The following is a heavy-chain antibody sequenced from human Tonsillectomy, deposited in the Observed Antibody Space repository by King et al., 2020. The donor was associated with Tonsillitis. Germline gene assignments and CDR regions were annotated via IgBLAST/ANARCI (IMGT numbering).Heavy chain of an antibody. D-gene: IGHD6-6*01. J-gene: IGHJ6*02. CDR2: IYRDGST. CDR3: AIIGSSSSLYYYYGMDV. Sequence: EVQLVESGGGLVQPGGSLRLSCEASGFTVSSNYMTWVRQAPGKGLEWVSVIYRDGSTYYADSGKGRFTISRHNSKNTLYLQMNSLRTEDTAVFYCAIIGSSSSLYYYYGMDVWGQGTTVTVSS. V-gene: IGHV3-53*04. CDR1: GFTVSSNY.